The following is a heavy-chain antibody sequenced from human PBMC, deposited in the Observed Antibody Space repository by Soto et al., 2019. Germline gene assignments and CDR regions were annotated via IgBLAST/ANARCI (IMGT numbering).Heavy chain of an antibody. D-gene: IGHD5-12*01. V-gene: IGHV3-74*01. CDR1: GFPLRGYW. CDR2: IKSDGSIT. CDR3: ARAKGIYGNYNTDV. Sequence: PGGSLGLSCAASGFPLRGYWMHWVRQAPEKGLEWVSRIKSDGSITTHAEAVKGRFTISRDNAKNTVYLQMNSLRADDTAVYYCARAKGIYGNYNTDVWGQGTTVTVSS. J-gene: IGHJ6*02.